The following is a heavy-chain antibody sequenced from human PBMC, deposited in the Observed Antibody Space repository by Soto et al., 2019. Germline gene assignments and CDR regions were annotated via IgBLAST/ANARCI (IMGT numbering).Heavy chain of an antibody. D-gene: IGHD5-18*01. V-gene: IGHV1-69*12. J-gene: IGHJ6*02. CDR2: IIPIFGTA. CDR3: AREDTAMASPKYYYYGMDV. CDR1: GGTFSSYA. Sequence: QVQLVQSGAEVKKPGSSVKVSCKASGGTFSSYAISWVRQAPGQGLEWMGGIIPIFGTANYAQKFQGRVTSTADESTSTAYMELSSLRSEDTAVYYCAREDTAMASPKYYYYGMDVWGQGTTVTVSS.